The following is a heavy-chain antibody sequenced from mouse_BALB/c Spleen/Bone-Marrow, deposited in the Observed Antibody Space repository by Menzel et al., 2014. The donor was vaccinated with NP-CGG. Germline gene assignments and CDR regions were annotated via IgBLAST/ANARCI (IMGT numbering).Heavy chain of an antibody. D-gene: IGHD1-1*01. CDR1: GYTFTTYV. Sequence: VQLQHSGPELVKPGASVKMSCKASGYTFTTYVMHWVKQKPGQGLEWIGYINPYNDDSKYNEKFKGKATLTSDKSSSTAYMELSRLTSEDSAVYYCARDYYGSTSFAYWGQGTLVTVSA. CDR2: INPYNDDS. J-gene: IGHJ3*01. V-gene: IGHV1-14*01. CDR3: ARDYYGSTSFAY.